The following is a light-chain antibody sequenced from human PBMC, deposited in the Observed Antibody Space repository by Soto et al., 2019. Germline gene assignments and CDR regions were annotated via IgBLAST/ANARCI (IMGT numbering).Light chain of an antibody. J-gene: IGKJ4*01. V-gene: IGKV3-20*01. CDR3: RQYGRSLGFA. Sequence: EIVMTQSPATLTVSPGERAPLSCRASQSAGTNLAWYREKPGQAPRLLIYGASSRATGIPDRFSGSGSGTEFTLTISRLEPEDYAVYYCRQYGRSLGFAFGGGTKVDIK. CDR2: GAS. CDR1: QSAGTN.